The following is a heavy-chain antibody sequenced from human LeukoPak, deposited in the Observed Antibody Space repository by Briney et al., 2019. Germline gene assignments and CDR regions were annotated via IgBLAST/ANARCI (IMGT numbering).Heavy chain of an antibody. J-gene: IGHJ3*02. CDR2: VYYSGST. CDR3: ARAYYDFWSGYYGDAFDI. D-gene: IGHD3-3*01. V-gene: IGHV4-59*01. CDR1: GDSISTYF. Sequence: SETLSLTCTVSGDSISTYFWSWIRQPPGKGLEWIGYVYYSGSTNYNPSLESRITVSVDTSKNQFSLRLSSVTAADTAVYFCARAYYDFWSGYYGDAFDIWGQGTMVTVSS.